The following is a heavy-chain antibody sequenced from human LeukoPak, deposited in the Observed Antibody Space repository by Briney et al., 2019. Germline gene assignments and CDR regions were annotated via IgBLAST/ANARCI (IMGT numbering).Heavy chain of an antibody. Sequence: ASVKVSCKASGYTFTGYYMHWVRQAPGQGLEWMGRINPNSGGTNYAQKSQGRVTMTRDTSISTAYMELSRLRSDDTAVYYCARKYYDSSGYYYYPFDYWGQGTLVTVSS. CDR2: INPNSGGT. V-gene: IGHV1-2*06. CDR3: ARKYYDSSGYYYYPFDY. CDR1: GYTFTGYY. D-gene: IGHD3-22*01. J-gene: IGHJ4*02.